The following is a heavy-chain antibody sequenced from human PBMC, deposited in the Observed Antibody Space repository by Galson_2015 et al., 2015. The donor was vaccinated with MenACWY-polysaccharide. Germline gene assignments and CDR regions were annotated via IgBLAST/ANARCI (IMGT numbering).Heavy chain of an antibody. J-gene: IGHJ6*03. D-gene: IGHD3-3*01. CDR1: GGSISSYY. V-gene: IGHV4-59*01. CDR3: ARALRGRSDFWSGPYYMDV. Sequence: LTCTVSGGSISSYYWSWIRQPPGTGLEWIGYIYYSGSTNYNPSLKSRVTISVDTSKNQFSLKLSSVTAADTAVYYCARALRGRSDFWSGPYYMDVWGKGTTVTVSS. CDR2: IYYSGST.